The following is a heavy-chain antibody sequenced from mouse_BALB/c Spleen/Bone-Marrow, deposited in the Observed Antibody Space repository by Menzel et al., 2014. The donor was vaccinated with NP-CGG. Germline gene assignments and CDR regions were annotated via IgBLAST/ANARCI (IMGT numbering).Heavy chain of an antibody. CDR2: ISSGGSYT. D-gene: IGHD1-1*01. CDR3: ARDGYGSSD. V-gene: IGHV5-9-4*01. Sequence: DVHLVESGGVLVKPGGSLKLSCAASGFTFSTYAMSWVRQSPEKRLEWVAEISSGGSYTYYPDTVTGRFTISRDNAKNTLYLEMNSLRSEDTAMYYCARDGYGSSDWGQGTLVTVSA. J-gene: IGHJ3*01. CDR1: GFTFSTYA.